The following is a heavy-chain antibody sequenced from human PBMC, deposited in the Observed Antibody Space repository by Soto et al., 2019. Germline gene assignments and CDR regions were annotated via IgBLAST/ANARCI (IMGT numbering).Heavy chain of an antibody. CDR2: ISGSGGST. V-gene: IGHV3-23*01. J-gene: IGHJ4*02. D-gene: IGHD1-20*01. CDR3: AKAGRDKARYNWNRPFDY. CDR1: GFTFSSYA. Sequence: GGSLRLSCAASGFTFSSYAMSWVRQAPGKGLEWVSAISGSGGSTYYADSVKGRFTISRDNSKNTLYLQMNSLRAEDTAVYYCAKAGRDKARYNWNRPFDYWGQGTRVTVSS.